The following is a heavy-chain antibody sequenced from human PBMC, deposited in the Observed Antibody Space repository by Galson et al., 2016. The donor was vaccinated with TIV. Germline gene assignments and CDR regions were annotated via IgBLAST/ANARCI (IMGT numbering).Heavy chain of an antibody. Sequence: SVKVSCKGSGGTFSSCAVGWVRQVPGQGLEWLGGIIPMFDTANYAQKFQGRVTITADKFTSTAYMELRSLRSEDTGIYYCARAGDQLPINYYHYAMDVWGQGTTVTVSS. J-gene: IGHJ6*02. V-gene: IGHV1-69*06. CDR1: GGTFSSCA. CDR3: ARAGDQLPINYYHYAMDV. D-gene: IGHD2-2*01. CDR2: IIPMFDTA.